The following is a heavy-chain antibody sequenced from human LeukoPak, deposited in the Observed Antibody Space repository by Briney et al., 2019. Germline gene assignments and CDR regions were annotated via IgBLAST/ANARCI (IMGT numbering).Heavy chain of an antibody. CDR1: GFTFSDHY. Sequence: PGGSLRLSCAASGFTFSDHYMDWVRQAPGKGLEWVGRTRNKANSYTTEYAASVKGRFTISRDYSKNSLYLQMNSLKTEDTAVYYCARASMRGSLYYFDYSSQGTLVTVSS. V-gene: IGHV3-72*01. CDR3: ARASMRGSLYYFDY. D-gene: IGHD1-26*01. CDR2: TRNKANSYTT. J-gene: IGHJ4*02.